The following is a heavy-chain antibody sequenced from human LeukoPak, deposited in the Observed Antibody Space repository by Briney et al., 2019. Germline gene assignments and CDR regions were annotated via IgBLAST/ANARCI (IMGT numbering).Heavy chain of an antibody. CDR2: IYYSGST. V-gene: IGHV4-39*01. CDR3: ARLWSGSYRKSHNFDY. D-gene: IGHD1-26*01. Sequence: SETLSLTCTVSGGSISSDSYYWGWVRQPPGKGLEWIGSIYYSGSTYYNPSLKSRVTISVDTAKNQFSLKLSSVTAADTAVCYCARLWSGSYRKSHNFDYWGQGTLVTVSS. J-gene: IGHJ4*02. CDR1: GGSISSDSYY.